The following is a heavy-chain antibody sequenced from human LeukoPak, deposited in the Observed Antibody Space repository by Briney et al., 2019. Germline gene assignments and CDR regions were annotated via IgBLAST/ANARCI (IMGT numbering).Heavy chain of an antibody. CDR1: GGSFSGYY. V-gene: IGHV4-34*01. CDR2: INHSGST. CDR3: AREGCSSTSCYSLDL. Sequence: SETLSLTCAVYGGSFSGYYWSWIRQPPGKGLEWIGEINHSGSTNYNPSLKSRVTISVDTSKNQFSLKLSSVTAADTAVYYCAREGCSSTSCYSLDLWGRGTLVIVSS. D-gene: IGHD2-2*02. J-gene: IGHJ2*01.